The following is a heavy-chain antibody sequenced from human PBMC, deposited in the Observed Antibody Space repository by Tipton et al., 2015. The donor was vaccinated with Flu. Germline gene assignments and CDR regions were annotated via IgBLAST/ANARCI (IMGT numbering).Heavy chain of an antibody. J-gene: IGHJ6*02. CDR3: AKDYGIAVAGGHYYYYGMDV. CDR2: ISYDGSNK. D-gene: IGHD6-19*01. Sequence: LSLTCAASGFTFSSYGMHWVRQAPGKGLEWVAVISYDGSNKYYADSVKGRFTISRDNSKNTLYLQMNSLRAEDTAVYYCAKDYGIAVAGGHYYYYGMDVWGQGTTVTVSS. CDR1: GFTFSSYG. V-gene: IGHV3-30*18.